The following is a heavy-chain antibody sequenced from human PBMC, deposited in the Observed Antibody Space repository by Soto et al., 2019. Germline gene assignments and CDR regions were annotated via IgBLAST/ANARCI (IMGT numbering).Heavy chain of an antibody. Sequence: GASVKVSCKASGYTFTSYGISWVRQAPGQGLEWMGWISAYNGNTNYAQKLQGRVTMTTDTSTSTAYMELRSLRSDDTAVYSCARDEFHKAPTLFYYYYYGMDVWGQGTTVTVSS. CDR1: GYTFTSYG. CDR2: ISAYNGNT. D-gene: IGHD2-21*01. CDR3: ARDEFHKAPTLFYYYYYGMDV. J-gene: IGHJ6*02. V-gene: IGHV1-18*01.